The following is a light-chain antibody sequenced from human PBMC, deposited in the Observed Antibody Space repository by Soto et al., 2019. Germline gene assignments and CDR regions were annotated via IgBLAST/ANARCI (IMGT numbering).Light chain of an antibody. J-gene: IGKJ2*01. Sequence: DIVMTQSPGTLSVSPGERATLSCRASQSVSSNLAWYQQKPGQAPRLLIYDASTRATGIPARFSGSGSGTDFTLSIISLQSEDFAVYFCQQYNTWPPYTFGQGTKLEL. CDR2: DAS. V-gene: IGKV3-15*01. CDR1: QSVSSN. CDR3: QQYNTWPPYT.